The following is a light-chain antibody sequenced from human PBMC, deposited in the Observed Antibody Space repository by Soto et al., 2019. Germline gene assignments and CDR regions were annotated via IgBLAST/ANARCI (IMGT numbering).Light chain of an antibody. Sequence: EIVLTQSPGTLSLSPGERATLSCRASQSVSNNYLAWYQQKPGQAPRLLFYDASTRATGIPARFSGSGSGTEFTLTISSLQSEDFAVYYCQQYNNWPPITFGQGTRLEI. J-gene: IGKJ5*01. CDR1: QSVSNN. CDR2: DAS. CDR3: QQYNNWPPIT. V-gene: IGKV3-15*01.